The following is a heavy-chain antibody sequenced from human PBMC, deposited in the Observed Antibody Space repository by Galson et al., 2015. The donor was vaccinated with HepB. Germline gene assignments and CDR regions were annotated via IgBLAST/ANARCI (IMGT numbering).Heavy chain of an antibody. D-gene: IGHD3-10*01. CDR1: GFTFNTYA. J-gene: IGHJ4*02. V-gene: IGHV3-23*01. Sequence: SLRLSCAASGFTFNTYAMSWVRQAPGEGLEWISAISGSGDCTAYADSVKGRFTISSDNAKNTLYLQMKTLRAEDTAVYYCGRKYSYGSETYYDHFDYWGQGTLVTVSS. CDR2: ISGSGDCT. CDR3: GRKYSYGSETYYDHFDY.